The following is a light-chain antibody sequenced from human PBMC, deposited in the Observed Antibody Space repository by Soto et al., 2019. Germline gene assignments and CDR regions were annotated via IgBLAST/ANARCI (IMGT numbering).Light chain of an antibody. Sequence: QAVVTQPPSASGAPGQRVTISCSGSSSNIGSHYVYWYRQLPGTAPKLLIYRNNQRPSGVPDRFSGSKSDTSASLAIIGLRSEDEADYYCATCDDGLNGVIFGGGTKLTVL. V-gene: IGLV1-47*01. J-gene: IGLJ2*01. CDR3: ATCDDGLNGVI. CDR1: SSNIGSHY. CDR2: RNN.